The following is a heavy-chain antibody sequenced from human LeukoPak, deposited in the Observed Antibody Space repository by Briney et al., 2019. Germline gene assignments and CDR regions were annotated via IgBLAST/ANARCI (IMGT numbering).Heavy chain of an antibody. D-gene: IGHD4-23*01. CDR3: ARDTSTVVTASYYYMDV. CDR2: VIPIFGTA. V-gene: IGHV1-69*13. CDR1: GGTFSSYA. J-gene: IGHJ6*03. Sequence: GVSVKVSCKASGGTFSSYAISWVRQAPGQGLEWMGGVIPIFGTANYAQKFQGRVTITADESTSTVYMELSSLRSEDTAVYYCARDTSTVVTASYYYMDVWGKGTTVTVSS.